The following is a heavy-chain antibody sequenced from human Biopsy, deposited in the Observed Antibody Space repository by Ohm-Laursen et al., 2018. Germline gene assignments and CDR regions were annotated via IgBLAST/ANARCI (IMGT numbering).Heavy chain of an antibody. CDR2: ISSGSSPI. Sequence: SLRLSCSASGFTFSSYSMNWVRQAPGKGLEWVSFISSGSSPIYYADSVKGRFTISRDNAKNSLYLQMNSLRAEDTALYYCAKDSGGSPLGELFHWGQGNLVTVSS. J-gene: IGHJ4*02. D-gene: IGHD3-16*01. CDR1: GFTFSSYS. CDR3: AKDSGGSPLGELFH. V-gene: IGHV3-48*04.